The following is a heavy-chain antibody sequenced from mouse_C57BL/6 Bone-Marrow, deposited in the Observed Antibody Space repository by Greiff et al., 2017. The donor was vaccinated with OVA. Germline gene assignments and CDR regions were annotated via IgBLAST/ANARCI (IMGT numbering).Heavy chain of an antibody. D-gene: IGHD1-1*01. CDR3: ARLLLRDYYAMDY. Sequence: EVKLQQSGPELVKPGASVKISCKASGYTFTDYYMNWVKQSHGKSLEWIGDINPNNGGTSYNQKFKGKATLTVDKSSSTAYMELRSLTSEDSAVYYCARLLLRDYYAMDYWGQGTSVTVSS. CDR1: GYTFTDYY. CDR2: INPNNGGT. J-gene: IGHJ4*01. V-gene: IGHV1-26*01.